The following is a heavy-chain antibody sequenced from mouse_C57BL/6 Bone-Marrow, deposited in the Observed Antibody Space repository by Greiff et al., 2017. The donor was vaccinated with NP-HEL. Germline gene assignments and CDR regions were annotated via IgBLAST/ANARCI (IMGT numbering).Heavy chain of an antibody. Sequence: VQRVESGAELMKPGASVKLSCKATGYTFTGYWIEWVKQRPGHGLEWIGEILPGSGSPNYNEKFKGKATFTADTSSNTAYMQLSSLTTEYSAIYYCARRGENYSNYPFAYWGQGTLVTVSA. CDR1: GYTFTGYW. V-gene: IGHV1-9*01. CDR3: ARRGENYSNYPFAY. J-gene: IGHJ3*01. CDR2: ILPGSGSP. D-gene: IGHD2-5*01.